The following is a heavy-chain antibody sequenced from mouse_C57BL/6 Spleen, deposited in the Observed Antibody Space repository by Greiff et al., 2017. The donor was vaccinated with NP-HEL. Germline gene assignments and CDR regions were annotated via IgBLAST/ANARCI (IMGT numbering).Heavy chain of an antibody. CDR3: TRDDVYYAMDY. J-gene: IGHJ4*01. CDR2: IDPETGGT. Sequence: QVQLQQSGAELVRPGASVTLSCKASGYTFTDYEMHWVKQTPVHGLEWIGAIDPETGGTAYNQKFTGKAILTADKSSSTAYMELRSLTSEDSAVYYCTRDDVYYAMDYWGQGTSVTVSS. V-gene: IGHV1-15*01. D-gene: IGHD2-3*01. CDR1: GYTFTDYE.